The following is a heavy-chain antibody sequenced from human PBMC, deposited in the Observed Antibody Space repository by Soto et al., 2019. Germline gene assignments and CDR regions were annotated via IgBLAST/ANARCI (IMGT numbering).Heavy chain of an antibody. CDR2: ISSSSSTI. D-gene: IGHD6-19*01. Sequence: PGGSLRLCSAASGFTFSSYSMNWVRKAPGKGLEWVSYISSSSSTIYYADSVKGRFTISRDNAKNSLYLQMNSLRAEDTAVYYCARGEYTSGWYNWFDPWGQGTLVTSPQ. CDR1: GFTFSSYS. CDR3: ARGEYTSGWYNWFDP. V-gene: IGHV3-48*01. J-gene: IGHJ5*02.